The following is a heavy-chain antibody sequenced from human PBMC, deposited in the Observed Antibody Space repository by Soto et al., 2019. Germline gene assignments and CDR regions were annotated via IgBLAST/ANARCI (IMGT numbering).Heavy chain of an antibody. Sequence: ASVKVSCKASGYTFSNYGIHWVRQAPGQRLEWMGLINAGNGNTKYSQNFQGRVTLTRDTSASTAYMELSSLRSEGTAVYYCARVNYGSGSYNRYYYYYYGMDVWGQGTTVTVSS. V-gene: IGHV1-3*01. CDR1: GYTFSNYG. CDR2: INAGNGNT. D-gene: IGHD3-10*01. J-gene: IGHJ6*02. CDR3: ARVNYGSGSYNRYYYYYYGMDV.